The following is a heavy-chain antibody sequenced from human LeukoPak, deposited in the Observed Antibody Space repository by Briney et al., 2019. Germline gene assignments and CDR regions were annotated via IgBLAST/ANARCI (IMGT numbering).Heavy chain of an antibody. J-gene: IGHJ4*02. D-gene: IGHD6-13*01. V-gene: IGHV3-30*02. CDR2: IWYDGSNK. CDR1: GFTFSSYG. CDR3: AKDASSSLEY. Sequence: GGSLRLSCAASGFTFSSYGMHWVRQAPGKGLEWVAVIWYDGSNKYYADSVKGRFTISRDNSKNTLYLQMNSLRTEDTAVYYCAKDASSSLEYWGQGTLVTVSS.